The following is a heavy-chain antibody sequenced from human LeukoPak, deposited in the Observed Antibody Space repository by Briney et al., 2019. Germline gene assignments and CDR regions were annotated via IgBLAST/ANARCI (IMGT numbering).Heavy chain of an antibody. J-gene: IGHJ4*02. Sequence: GGSLRLSCAASGFSFSSHGMSWVRQAPWKGPEWVSSISSGSDYTFYADSVKGRFTISRDNSKNTLYLQMNRLRPEDTAVYYCARGTVTAPDYWGQGTLVTVSS. D-gene: IGHD2-21*02. V-gene: IGHV3-23*01. CDR1: GFSFSSHG. CDR2: ISSGSDYT. CDR3: ARGTVTAPDY.